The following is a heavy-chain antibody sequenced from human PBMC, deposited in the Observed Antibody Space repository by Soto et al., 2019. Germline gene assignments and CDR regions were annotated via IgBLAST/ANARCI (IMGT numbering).Heavy chain of an antibody. V-gene: IGHV3-30-3*01. CDR1: GFTFSSYA. J-gene: IGHJ6*02. CDR2: ISYDGSNK. CDR3: ARDGSSSNYYYYGMDV. Sequence: SLRLSCAASGFTFSSYAMHWVRQAPGKGLEWVAVISYDGSNKYYADSVKGRFTISRDNSKNTLYLQMNSLRAEDTAVYYCARDGSSSNYYYYGMDVWGQGATVTVSS. D-gene: IGHD6-6*01.